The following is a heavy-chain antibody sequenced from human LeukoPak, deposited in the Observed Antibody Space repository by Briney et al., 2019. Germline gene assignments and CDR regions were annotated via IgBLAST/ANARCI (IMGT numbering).Heavy chain of an antibody. J-gene: IGHJ3*02. CDR1: GSSISSYY. Sequence: SETLSLTCTVSGSSISSYYWSWIRQPPGKGLEWIGYIYYSGSTNYNPSLKSRVTISVDTSKNQFSLKLSSVTAADTAVYYCARRIVVVRAFDIWGQGTMVTVSS. CDR2: IYYSGST. CDR3: ARRIVVVRAFDI. V-gene: IGHV4-59*01. D-gene: IGHD3-22*01.